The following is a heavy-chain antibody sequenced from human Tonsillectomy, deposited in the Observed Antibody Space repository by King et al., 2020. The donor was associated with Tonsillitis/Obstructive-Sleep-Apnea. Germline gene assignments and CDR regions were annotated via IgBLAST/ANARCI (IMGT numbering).Heavy chain of an antibody. CDR1: GGSISSYY. CDR3: ARGGVSSPNY. D-gene: IGHD6-19*01. J-gene: IGHJ4*02. V-gene: IGHV4-59*08. Sequence: QLQESGPGLVKPSETLSLTCTVSGGSISSYYWSWIRQPPGKGLEWIGYIYYSGSTNYNPSLKSRVTISVDTSKNQFSLKLSSVTAADTAVYYCARGGVSSPNYWGQGTLVTVCS. CDR2: IYYSGST.